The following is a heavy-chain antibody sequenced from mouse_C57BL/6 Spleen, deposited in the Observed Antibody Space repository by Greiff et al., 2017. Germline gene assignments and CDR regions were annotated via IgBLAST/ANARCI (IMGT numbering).Heavy chain of an antibody. CDR2: IYPGSGST. CDR1: GYTFTSYW. V-gene: IGHV1-55*01. J-gene: IGHJ4*01. Sequence: VQLQQPGAELVQPGASVKMSCKASGYTFTSYWITWVKQRPGQGLEWIGDIYPGSGSTNYNEKFKSKATLTVDTSSSTAYMQLSSLTSEDSAVYYCAREGFATTVVAPYAMDYWGQGTSVTVSS. CDR3: AREGFATTVVAPYAMDY. D-gene: IGHD1-1*01.